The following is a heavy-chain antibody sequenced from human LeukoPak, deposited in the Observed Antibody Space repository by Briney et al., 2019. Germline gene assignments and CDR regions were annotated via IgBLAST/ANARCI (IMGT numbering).Heavy chain of an antibody. V-gene: IGHV3-23*01. CDR2: ISGSGGST. D-gene: IGHD2-21*02. CDR1: GFTFSSYA. CDR3: AKSSIVVVTAIALRFDY. J-gene: IGHJ4*02. Sequence: GGSLRPSCAASGFTFSSYAMSWVRQAPGKGLEWVSAISGSGGSTYYADSVKGRFTISRDNSKNTLYLQMNSLRAEDTAVYYCAKSSIVVVTAIALRFDYWGQGTLVTVSS.